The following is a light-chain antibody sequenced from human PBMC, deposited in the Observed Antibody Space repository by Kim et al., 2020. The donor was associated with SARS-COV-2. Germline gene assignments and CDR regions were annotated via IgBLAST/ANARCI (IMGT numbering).Light chain of an antibody. V-gene: IGKV3-20*01. CDR1: QSVSRSY. Sequence: SPGERATLSCRASQSVSRSYLAWYQQKPGQAPRLLIYGASSRATGIPDRFSGSGSGTDFTLTISRLEPEDFAVYYCQQYGSSPRTFGQGTKVDIE. J-gene: IGKJ1*01. CDR3: QQYGSSPRT. CDR2: GAS.